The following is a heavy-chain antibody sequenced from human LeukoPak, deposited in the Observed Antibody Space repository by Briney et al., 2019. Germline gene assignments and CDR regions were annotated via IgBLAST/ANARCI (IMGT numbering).Heavy chain of an antibody. D-gene: IGHD2-21*01. CDR3: ASALFPWAEYFQH. J-gene: IGHJ1*01. CDR1: GGSISSGSYY. CDR2: IYTSGST. Sequence: SETLSLTCTVSGGSISSGSYYWSWIRQPAGKGLEWIGRIYTSGSTNYNPSLKSRVTISVDRSRNQFSLKLSSVTATDTAVYYCASALFPWAEYFQHWGQGTLVTVSS. V-gene: IGHV4-61*02.